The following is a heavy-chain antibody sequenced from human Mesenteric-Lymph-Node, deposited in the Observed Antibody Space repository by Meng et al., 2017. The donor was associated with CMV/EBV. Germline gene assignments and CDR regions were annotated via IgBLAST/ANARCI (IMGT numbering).Heavy chain of an antibody. CDR3: ASGGNYLGGDAFDI. CDR1: GFKFSSHE. Sequence: GESLKISCVVSGFKFSSHEMNWVRQAPGKGLEYISYISSGGSIIYYADFVKGRFTISRDNAKNSLYLQMNSLRAEDTAVYYCASGGNYLGGDAFDIWGQGTMVTVSS. D-gene: IGHD4/OR15-4a*01. J-gene: IGHJ3*02. CDR2: ISSGGSII. V-gene: IGHV3-48*03.